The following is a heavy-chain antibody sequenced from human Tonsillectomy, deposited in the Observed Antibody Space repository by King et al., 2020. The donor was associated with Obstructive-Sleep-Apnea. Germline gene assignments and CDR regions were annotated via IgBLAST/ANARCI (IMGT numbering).Heavy chain of an antibody. Sequence: QLVQSGADVKKPGASVTVSCKASGYTFASYGISWIRQAPGQGPEWLGWTRVYAGKTKYAQKFQGRVTMTADTFTSTVYMELRGLTSDDTAVYYCARDEVERITMGWESYNWFGTWGQGTLVTVSS. J-gene: IGHJ5*02. V-gene: IGHV1-18*01. CDR2: TRVYAGKT. CDR1: GYTFASYG. CDR3: ARDEVERITMGWESYNWFGT. D-gene: IGHD3-10*01.